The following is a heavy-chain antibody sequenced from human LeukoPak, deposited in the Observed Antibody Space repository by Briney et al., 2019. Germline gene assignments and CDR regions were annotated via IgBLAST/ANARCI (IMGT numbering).Heavy chain of an antibody. CDR3: ARDQEGFDY. J-gene: IGHJ4*02. CDR2: IYPRDGST. V-gene: IGHV1-46*01. CDR1: GYTFTGYY. Sequence: ASVKVSCKASGYTFTGYYIHWVRQAPGQGLEWMGMIYPRDGSTSYAQKFQGRVTVTRDTSTSTVHMELSGLRSEDTAVYYCARDQEGFDYWGQGTLVTVS.